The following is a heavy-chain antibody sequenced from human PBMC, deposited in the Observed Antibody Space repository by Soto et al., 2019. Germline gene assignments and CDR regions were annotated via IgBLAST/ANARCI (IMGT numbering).Heavy chain of an antibody. V-gene: IGHV1-69*13. CDR3: ARDNFRAVSSGYYYIYGSYFDY. CDR2: IIPIFGTA. Sequence: SVKVSCKASGGTFSSYAISWVRQAPGQGLEWMGGIIPIFGTANYAQKFQGRVTITADESTSTAYMELSSLRSEDTAVYYCARDNFRAVSSGYYYIYGSYFDYWGQGTLVTVSS. D-gene: IGHD3-22*01. CDR1: GGTFSSYA. J-gene: IGHJ4*02.